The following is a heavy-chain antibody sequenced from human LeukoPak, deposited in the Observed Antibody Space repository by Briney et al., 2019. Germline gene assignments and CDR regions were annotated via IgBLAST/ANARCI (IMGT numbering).Heavy chain of an antibody. CDR3: ARGIAAAGRTIDY. CDR1: GFTFSSYS. CDR2: ISSSSSTI. V-gene: IGHV3-48*01. J-gene: IGHJ4*02. D-gene: IGHD6-13*01. Sequence: GGSLRLSCAASGFTFSSYSMNWVRQAPGKGLEWVSYISSSSSTIYYADSVKGRFTISRDNAKNSLYLQMNSLRAEDTAVYYCARGIAAAGRTIDYWGQGTLVTVSS.